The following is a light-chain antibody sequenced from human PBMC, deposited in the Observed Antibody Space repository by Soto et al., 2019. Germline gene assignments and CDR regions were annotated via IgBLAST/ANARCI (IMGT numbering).Light chain of an antibody. CDR1: SSDIGPYNY. J-gene: IGLJ3*02. Sequence: QSALTQPASVSGSPGQSITISCIGTSSDIGPYNYVSWYQQHPDKAPKLILYEVTNRPSGASDRFSGSKSGNAAFLTISGLQAEDEADYYCCSHSASIHWVFGGGTKVTVL. V-gene: IGLV2-14*01. CDR3: CSHSASIHWV. CDR2: EVT.